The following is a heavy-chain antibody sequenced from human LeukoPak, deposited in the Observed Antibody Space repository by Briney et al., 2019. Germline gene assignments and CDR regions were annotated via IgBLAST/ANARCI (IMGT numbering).Heavy chain of an antibody. V-gene: IGHV3-30*02. Sequence: GGSLRLSCTVSGFTFRSYGMHWVRQAPGKGLEWVAYTRDDASKTWHGGSVKGRFTISRDNSKNTLYLHMNSVRGEDTAMYYCANGDCRGGRCSSGAHWGQGTLVTVSS. CDR2: TRDDASKT. CDR3: ANGDCRGGRCSSGAH. CDR1: GFTFRSYG. D-gene: IGHD2-15*01. J-gene: IGHJ4*02.